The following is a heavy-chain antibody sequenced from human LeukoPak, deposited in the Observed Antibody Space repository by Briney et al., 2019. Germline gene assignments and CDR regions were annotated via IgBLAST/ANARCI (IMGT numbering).Heavy chain of an antibody. Sequence: GESLKISCKGSGYSFTSYWIGWVRQATGQGLEWMGWMNPNSGNTGYAQKFQGRVTITRNTSISTAYMELSSLRSEDTAVYYCARGVPAREWGQGTLVTVSS. D-gene: IGHD2-2*01. J-gene: IGHJ4*02. CDR2: MNPNSGNT. CDR1: GYSFTSYW. V-gene: IGHV1-8*03. CDR3: ARGVPARE.